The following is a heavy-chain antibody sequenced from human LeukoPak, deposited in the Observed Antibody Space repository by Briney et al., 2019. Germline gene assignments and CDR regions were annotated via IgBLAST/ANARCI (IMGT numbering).Heavy chain of an antibody. CDR2: ISGSGGST. J-gene: IGHJ4*02. CDR3: ASHGVEWDLLGCFDY. V-gene: IGHV3-23*01. Sequence: GGSLRLSCVASGLTFSSHAMTWVRQTPEKGLEWVSGISGSGGSTYHAEPVKGRFTISRDNAKNSLYLQMNSLRAEDTAVYYCASHGVEWDLLGCFDYWGQGTLVTVSS. D-gene: IGHD1-26*01. CDR1: GLTFSSHA.